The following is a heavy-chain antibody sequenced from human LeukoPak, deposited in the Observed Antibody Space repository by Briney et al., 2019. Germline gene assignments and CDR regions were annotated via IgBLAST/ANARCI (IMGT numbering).Heavy chain of an antibody. J-gene: IGHJ3*02. CDR2: ISGSSGYI. CDR3: ARDPGDNLYDAVDI. CDR1: GFTFSSYS. Sequence: GGSLRLSCAASGFTFSSYSMNWVRHAPGKGLEGVSSISGSSGYIYYADSLKGRFTISRDNAKNSLSLQMNSLRAEDTAVYYCARDPGDNLYDAVDIWGQGTMVTVSS. V-gene: IGHV3-21*01. D-gene: IGHD1-14*01.